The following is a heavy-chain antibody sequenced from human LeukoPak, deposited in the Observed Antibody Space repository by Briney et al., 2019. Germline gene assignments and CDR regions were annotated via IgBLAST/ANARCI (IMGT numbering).Heavy chain of an antibody. J-gene: IGHJ4*02. CDR2: ISGSGGST. CDR1: GFTFSSYA. D-gene: IGHD2-2*02. V-gene: IGHV3-23*01. Sequence: GGSLRLSCAASGFTFSSYAMSWVRQAPGKGLEWVSAISGSGGSTYYADSVKGRFTISRDNSKNTLYLQMNSLRAEDTAVYYCARSPREHCGSTSCYTFDYWGQGTLVTVSS. CDR3: ARSPREHCGSTSCYTFDY.